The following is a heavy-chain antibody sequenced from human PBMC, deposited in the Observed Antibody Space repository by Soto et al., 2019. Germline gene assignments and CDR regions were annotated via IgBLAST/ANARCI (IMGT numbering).Heavy chain of an antibody. J-gene: IGHJ5*02. V-gene: IGHV1-18*01. D-gene: IGHD3-10*01. CDR3: PKEPRSLLWFGEGRNKYIWFDP. CDR1: GYTFTSYG. CDR2: ISAYNGNT. Sequence: QVQLVQSGAEVKKPGASVKVSCKASGYTFTSYGTSWVRQAPGQGLEWMGWISAYNGNTNYAQQLQGRVTMTTDTPTSTAYMELRSLRSDDTGVNYCPKEPRSLLWFGEGRNKYIWFDPWGQGNLVTVSS.